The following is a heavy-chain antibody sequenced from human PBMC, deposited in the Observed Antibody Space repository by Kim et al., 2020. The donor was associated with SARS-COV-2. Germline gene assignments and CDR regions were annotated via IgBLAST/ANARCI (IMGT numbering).Heavy chain of an antibody. Sequence: GGSLRLSCTISGFTFSTYAMSWVRQAPGKGLEWVATISSSGGATYYADYVRGRFTISRDNSKDRLSLQMLRLRPDDTAVYYCANYYDSSGYYLRAFDTWG. J-gene: IGHJ4*01. CDR1: GFTFSTYA. CDR2: ISSSGGAT. V-gene: IGHV3-23*01. CDR3: ANYYDSSGYYLRAFDT. D-gene: IGHD3-22*01.